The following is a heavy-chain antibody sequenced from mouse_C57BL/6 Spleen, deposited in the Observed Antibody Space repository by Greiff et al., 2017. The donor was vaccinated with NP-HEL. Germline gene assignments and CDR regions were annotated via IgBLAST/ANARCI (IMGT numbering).Heavy chain of an antibody. Sequence: VQLVESGPELVKPGASVKLSCKASGYTFTSYDINWVKQRPGQGLEWIGWIYPRDGSTKYNEKFKGKATLTVDTSSSTAYMELHSLTSEDSAVYFCAISTMVTQFAYWGQGTLVTVSA. D-gene: IGHD2-2*01. CDR1: GYTFTSYD. CDR2: IYPRDGST. J-gene: IGHJ3*01. CDR3: AISTMVTQFAY. V-gene: IGHV1-85*01.